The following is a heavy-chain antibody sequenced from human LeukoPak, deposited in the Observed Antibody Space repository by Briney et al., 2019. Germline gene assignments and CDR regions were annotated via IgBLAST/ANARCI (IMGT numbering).Heavy chain of an antibody. CDR1: GFTFSSYW. J-gene: IGHJ4*02. D-gene: IGHD1-26*01. CDR3: ARDTRTFDN. V-gene: IGHV3-7*01. Sequence: GGSLRLSCAASGFTFSSYWMNWVRQAPGKGLEWVANIKQDGGEKYYVDSVKGRFTISRDNAKNSLFLHLNSLRAEDTAVYYCARDTRTFDNWGQGTLVTVSS. CDR2: IKQDGGEK.